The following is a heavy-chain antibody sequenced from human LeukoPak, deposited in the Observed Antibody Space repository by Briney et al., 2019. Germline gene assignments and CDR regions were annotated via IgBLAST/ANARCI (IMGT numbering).Heavy chain of an antibody. D-gene: IGHD3-10*01. CDR1: GDSINSYY. Sequence: SETLSLTCTVSGDSINSYYWSWIRQPPGKGLEWIGYMYYSGSTNYNPSLKSRVTISVDTSKNQFSLKLSSVTAADTAVYYCARDASGPGDYWGQGTLVTVSS. CDR2: MYYSGST. V-gene: IGHV4-59*01. J-gene: IGHJ4*02. CDR3: ARDASGPGDY.